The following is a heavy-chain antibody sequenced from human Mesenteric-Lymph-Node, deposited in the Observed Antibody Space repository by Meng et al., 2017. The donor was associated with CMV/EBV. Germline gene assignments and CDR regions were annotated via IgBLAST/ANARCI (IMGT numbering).Heavy chain of an antibody. V-gene: IGHV5-51*01. D-gene: IGHD1-1*01. Sequence: GYNFANYWIGWVRQMPGQGLEWMGIIYPGDSHTRSSPSFQGQVTLSADKSISTDFLQWRSLKASDTAMYSCERLGLDNWNDMEPFDYWGQGTLVTVSS. CDR3: ERLGLDNWNDMEPFDY. J-gene: IGHJ4*02. CDR1: GYNFANYW. CDR2: IYPGDSHT.